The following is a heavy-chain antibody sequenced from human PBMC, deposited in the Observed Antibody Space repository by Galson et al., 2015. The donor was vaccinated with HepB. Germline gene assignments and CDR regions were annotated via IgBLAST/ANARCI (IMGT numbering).Heavy chain of an antibody. V-gene: IGHV1-18*01. CDR2: ISAYNGNT. Sequence: SCKASGYTFTSYGISWVRQAPGQGLEWMGWISAYNGNTNYAQKLQGRVTMTTDTSTSTAYMELRSLRSDDTAVYYCARTTYYYYYMDVWGKGTTVTVSS. D-gene: IGHD1-14*01. CDR3: ARTTYYYYYMDV. CDR1: GYTFTSYG. J-gene: IGHJ6*03.